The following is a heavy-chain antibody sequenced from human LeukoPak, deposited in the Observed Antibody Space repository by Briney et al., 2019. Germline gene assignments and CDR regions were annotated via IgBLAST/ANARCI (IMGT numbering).Heavy chain of an antibody. J-gene: IGHJ3*02. D-gene: IGHD1-1*01. Sequence: GASLKISCKGSGYSFTSYWICWVRQMPGKGLEWMGIIYPGDSDTRYSPSLQGQVTISADNSISTAYLQWSSLKASDTAMYYCGRQVETGTAFDIWGQGTMVTVS. CDR2: IYPGDSDT. V-gene: IGHV5-51*01. CDR1: GYSFTSYW. CDR3: GRQVETGTAFDI.